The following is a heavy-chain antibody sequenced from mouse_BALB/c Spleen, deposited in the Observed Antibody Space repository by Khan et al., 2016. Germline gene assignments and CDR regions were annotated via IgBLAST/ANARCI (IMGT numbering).Heavy chain of an antibody. V-gene: IGHV5-12-2*01. CDR2: ISNGGGST. D-gene: IGHD4-1*01. Sequence: EVELVESGGGLVQPGGSLKLSCAASGFTFSSYTMSWVRQTPEKRLEWVAYISNGGGSTYYPDTVKGRFTISRDTAKNTLYLQMSSLKSEDTDMYYCARRNWDEGDAMDYWGQGTSVTVSS. CDR3: ARRNWDEGDAMDY. CDR1: GFTFSSYT. J-gene: IGHJ4*01.